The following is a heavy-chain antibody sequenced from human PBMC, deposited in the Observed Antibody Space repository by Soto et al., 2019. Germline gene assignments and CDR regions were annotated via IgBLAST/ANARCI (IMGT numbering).Heavy chain of an antibody. J-gene: IGHJ2*01. Sequence: EVQLLESGGGLVQPGGSLRLSCAASGFTFSSYAMSWVRQAPGKGLEWVSVISGSGGSTYYANSVKGRFTISRDNSKNALYLQMTSLRAEDTAVYYCAKRSSGWYFDLWGRGTLVTVSS. CDR2: ISGSGGST. CDR1: GFTFSSYA. V-gene: IGHV3-23*01. CDR3: AKRSSGWYFDL. D-gene: IGHD6-19*01.